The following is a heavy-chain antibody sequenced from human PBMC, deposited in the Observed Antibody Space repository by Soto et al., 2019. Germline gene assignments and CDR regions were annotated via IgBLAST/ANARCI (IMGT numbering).Heavy chain of an antibody. Sequence: SETLSLTCTVSGGSTSSGDYFWSWIRQPPGKALEWIGYIYYSGNTYYKPSLKSRVTISVDTAKNSFSLKLTSVTAADTAVYYCARHYYYSSMDVWGQGTTVTVSS. CDR1: GGSTSSGDYF. J-gene: IGHJ6*02. CDR3: ARHYYYSSMDV. V-gene: IGHV4-30-4*01. CDR2: IYYSGNT.